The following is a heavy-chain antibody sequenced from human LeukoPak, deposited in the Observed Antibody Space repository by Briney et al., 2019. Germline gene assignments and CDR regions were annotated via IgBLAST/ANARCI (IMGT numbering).Heavy chain of an antibody. CDR1: GFTFSNYA. D-gene: IGHD2-2*03. CDR2: LNGGRT. CDR3: VKEVTGYGYFDY. V-gene: IGHV3-23*01. J-gene: IGHJ4*02. Sequence: GGSLRLSCVASGFTFSNYAMSWVRQAPGKGLEWIAALNGGRTFFQYSVRGRFTISRDNSKNTLYLQLNSLRGDDTAVYYCVKEVTGYGYFDYWGRGTLVTASS.